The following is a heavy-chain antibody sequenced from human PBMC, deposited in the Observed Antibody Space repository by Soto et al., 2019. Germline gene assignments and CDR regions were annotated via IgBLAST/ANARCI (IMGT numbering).Heavy chain of an antibody. J-gene: IGHJ5*02. CDR1: GASVSSYY. CDR3: ARTPETRDWLDP. CDR2: IYYIGAD. Sequence: QVQLQQSGPGLVRPSETLSLSCSVSGASVSSYYWSWVRQPPGKGLEWIGYIYYIGADNYNPSLKSRVTISVDTSKNQFSLTLNSVTAADTAVYYCARTPETRDWLDPWGQGTLVTVSS. V-gene: IGHV4-59*02. D-gene: IGHD1-7*01.